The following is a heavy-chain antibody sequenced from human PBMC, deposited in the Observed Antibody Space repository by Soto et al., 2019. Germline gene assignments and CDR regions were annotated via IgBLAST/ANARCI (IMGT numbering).Heavy chain of an antibody. J-gene: IGHJ2*01. CDR1: GFTFSGYD. Sequence: DVQLVESGGGLVQPGGSLRLSCEASGFTFSGYDMHWVRQAAGERLEWVSAIATSGNTYYAGSVKGRFTISRENAKNSLYLQINNVRAGDTAVYHCAREYVDWGYWYFDLWGRGTLVTVSS. CDR3: AREYVDWGYWYFDL. D-gene: IGHD3-9*01. CDR2: IATSGNT. V-gene: IGHV3-13*01.